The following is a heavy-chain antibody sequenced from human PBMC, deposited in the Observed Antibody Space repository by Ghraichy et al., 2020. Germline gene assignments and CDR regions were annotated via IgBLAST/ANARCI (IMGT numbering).Heavy chain of an antibody. V-gene: IGHV3-48*02. CDR3: ARALSPPMDV. J-gene: IGHJ6*02. CDR1: GFTFGNYN. Sequence: GGSLRLSCAASGFTFGNYNMNWIRQAPGKGLEWVSYISSGSSNSYYADSVKGRFTISRDNAKNSLYLQMNSLRDEDTAVYYCARALSPPMDVWGQGTTVTVSS. CDR2: ISSGSSNS.